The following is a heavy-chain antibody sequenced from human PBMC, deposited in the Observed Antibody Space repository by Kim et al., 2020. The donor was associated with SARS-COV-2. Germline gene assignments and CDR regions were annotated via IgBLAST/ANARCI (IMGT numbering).Heavy chain of an antibody. D-gene: IGHD3-22*01. Sequence: PSLKSRVTISVDTSKNQCSLKLSSVTAADTVVYYCARAGSSGYYYDYFDYWGQGTLVTVSS. J-gene: IGHJ4*02. CDR3: ARAGSSGYYYDYFDY. V-gene: IGHV4-59*01.